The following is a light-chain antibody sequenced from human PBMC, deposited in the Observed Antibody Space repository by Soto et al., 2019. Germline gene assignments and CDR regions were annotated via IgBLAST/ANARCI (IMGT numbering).Light chain of an antibody. Sequence: QSALTQPASVSGSPGQSITISCTGTSSDVGGYNYVSWYQHHPGRAPKVIIFEVNDRASGVSHRFSGSKSGNTASLTISGLQAEDEADYYCCSYTGTTSPWVFGGGTKVTVL. V-gene: IGLV2-14*01. CDR2: EVN. J-gene: IGLJ3*02. CDR1: SSDVGGYNY. CDR3: CSYTGTTSPWV.